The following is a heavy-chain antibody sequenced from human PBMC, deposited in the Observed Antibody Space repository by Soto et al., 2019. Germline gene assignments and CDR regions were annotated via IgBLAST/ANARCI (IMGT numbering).Heavy chain of an antibody. V-gene: IGHV3-30*18. CDR1: GFTFSSYG. D-gene: IGHD2-15*01. CDR2: ISYDGSNK. CDR3: AKDQRCGGGSCYSGDVLDY. J-gene: IGHJ4*02. Sequence: QVQLVESGGGVVQPGRSLRLSCAASGFTFSSYGMHWVRQAPGKGLEWVAVISYDGSNKYYADSVKGRFTISRDNSKNTLYLQMNSLRAEDTAVYYCAKDQRCGGGSCYSGDVLDYWGQGTLVTVSS.